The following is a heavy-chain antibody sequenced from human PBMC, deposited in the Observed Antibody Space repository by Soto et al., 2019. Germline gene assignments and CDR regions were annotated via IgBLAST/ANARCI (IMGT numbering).Heavy chain of an antibody. CDR3: ENRGGRRGYSGYDFCN. CDR1: GGSFSGYY. CDR2: INHSGIT. Sequence: PSETLSLTCAVYGGSFSGYYCSWIRQPPWKGLEWIGEINHSGITNYNPSLKSRVTTSVDTSKNHFSLKLSSVTAADTAVYYCENRGGRRGYSGYDFCNWGQRTLVNV. D-gene: IGHD5-12*01. V-gene: IGHV4-34*01. J-gene: IGHJ4*02.